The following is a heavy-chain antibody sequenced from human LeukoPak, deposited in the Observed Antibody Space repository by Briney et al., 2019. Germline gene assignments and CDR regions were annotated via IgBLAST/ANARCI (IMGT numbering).Heavy chain of an antibody. V-gene: IGHV4-34*01. Sequence: SHTMSLTCAVYGRSFSSYYWGWISPPPGKGLEWIGEINHSGSTNYTPSLKSRVTISVETLTNQFSLRLGAVTAADTAVYYCPRRSSSGWRLYYYYYMDVWSKGTTVTIYS. CDR1: GRSFSSYY. CDR2: INHSGST. CDR3: PRRSSSGWRLYYYYYMDV. J-gene: IGHJ6*03. D-gene: IGHD6-19*01.